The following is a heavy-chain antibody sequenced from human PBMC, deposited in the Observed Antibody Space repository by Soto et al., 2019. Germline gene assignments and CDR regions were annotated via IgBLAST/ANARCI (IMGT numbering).Heavy chain of an antibody. Sequence: GGSLRLSCAASGFTFSDAWMSWVRQPPGKGLKWVGRIKSKTDGGTTDYAAPVKGRFTISRDDSEKTLYLQMSSLKTDDSGVYYCTTDCNYYYYYGMDVWGQGTTVTVSS. D-gene: IGHD4-4*01. V-gene: IGHV3-15*01. CDR2: IKSKTDGGTT. CDR3: TTDCNYYYYYGMDV. J-gene: IGHJ6*02. CDR1: GFTFSDAW.